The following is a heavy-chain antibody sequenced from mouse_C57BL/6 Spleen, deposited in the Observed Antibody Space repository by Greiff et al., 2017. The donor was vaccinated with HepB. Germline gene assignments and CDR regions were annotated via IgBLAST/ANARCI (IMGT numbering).Heavy chain of an antibody. CDR1: GYTFTDYY. CDR2: IGPGSGST. D-gene: IGHD1-1*01. CDR3: ARGCGSTYWYFDV. V-gene: IGHV1-77*01. J-gene: IGHJ1*03. Sequence: QVHVKQSGAELVKPGASVKISCKASGYTFTDYYINWVQQRPGKGLEWIGKIGPGSGSTYYNEKFKGKATLTTDKSYSTAYMQLSSLTSEDSAVYFCARGCGSTYWYFDVWGTGTTFTVSS.